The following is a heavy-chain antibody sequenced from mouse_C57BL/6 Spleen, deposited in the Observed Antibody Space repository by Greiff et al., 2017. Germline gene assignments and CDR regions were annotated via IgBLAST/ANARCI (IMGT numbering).Heavy chain of an antibody. J-gene: IGHJ4*01. CDR3: AKDDGYYPGYAMDY. V-gene: IGHV2-5*01. CDR2: ICRGGST. CDR1: GFSFTSYG. D-gene: IGHD2-3*01. Sequence: VQLQESGPGLVQPSQSLSITCTASGFSFTSYGVHWVRQSPGKGLEWLGVICRGGSTDYNAAFMSRLSINKANSKSQVFFKMNSRQADDTAIYYWAKDDGYYPGYAMDYWGQGTSVTVSS.